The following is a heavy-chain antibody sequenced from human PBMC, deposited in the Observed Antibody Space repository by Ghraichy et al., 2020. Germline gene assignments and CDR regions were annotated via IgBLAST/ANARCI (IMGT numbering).Heavy chain of an antibody. D-gene: IGHD6-6*01. CDR2: IWYDGSNK. J-gene: IGHJ6*02. Sequence: VAVIWYDGSNKYYADSVKGRFTISRDNSKNTTYLHMNSMRAEDTAVFYCAREGSSSWFYYSYYGIDVWC. CDR3: AREGSSSWFYYSYYGIDV. V-gene: IGHV3-33*01.